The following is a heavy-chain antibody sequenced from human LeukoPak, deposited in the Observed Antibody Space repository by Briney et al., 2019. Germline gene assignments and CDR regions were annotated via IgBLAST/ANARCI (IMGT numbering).Heavy chain of an antibody. Sequence: GSLRLSCAASGFTFDDYGISWVRQAPGKGLEGVSGINWNGGSTGYADSVKGRFTISRDNAKNSLYLQMNSLRAEDTAVYYCARLAMRVRAGRAMDVWGQGTTVTVSS. D-gene: IGHD3-22*01. CDR3: ARLAMRVRAGRAMDV. CDR1: GFTFDDYG. V-gene: IGHV3-20*04. CDR2: INWNGGST. J-gene: IGHJ6*02.